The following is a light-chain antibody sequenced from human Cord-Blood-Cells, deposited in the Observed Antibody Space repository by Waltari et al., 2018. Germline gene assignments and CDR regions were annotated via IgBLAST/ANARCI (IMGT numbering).Light chain of an antibody. CDR3: QQRSNWPPNT. CDR2: DAS. V-gene: IGKV3-11*01. J-gene: IGKJ2*01. CDR1: QSVSSY. Sequence: EIVLTQSPATLSLSPGERATLSCRASQSVSSYLAWYQQKPGQAPRLLIYDASNRSTGIPARFSGSGSGTYFTLTSSSLEPEDFAVYYCQQRSNWPPNTFGQGTKLEIK.